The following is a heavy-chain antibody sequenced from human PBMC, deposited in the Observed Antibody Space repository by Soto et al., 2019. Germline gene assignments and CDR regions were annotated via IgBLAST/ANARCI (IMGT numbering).Heavy chain of an antibody. J-gene: IGHJ4*02. CDR1: GYSFTSYW. D-gene: IGHD5-12*01. CDR2: IYPGDSDT. V-gene: IGHV5-51*01. CDR3: ARRAYSGYDSEFDY. Sequence: GESLKISCNGSGYSFTSYWIGWVRQMPGKGLEWVGIIYPGDSDTRYSPSFQGQVTISADKSISTAYLQWSSLKASDTAMYYCARRAYSGYDSEFDYWGQGTLVNVSS.